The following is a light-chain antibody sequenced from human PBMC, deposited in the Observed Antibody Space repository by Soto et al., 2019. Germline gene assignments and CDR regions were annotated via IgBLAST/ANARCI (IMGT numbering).Light chain of an antibody. CDR2: DVS. CDR1: SSDVGGYNY. J-gene: IGLJ1*01. CDR3: SSYTGSSTLV. Sequence: QSALTQPASVSGSPGQSITISCTGTSSDVGGYNYVSWYQQHPGKAPKLMIYDVSNQPSGVSNRFSSSKAGNTASLTISGLKAEDEADYSCSSYTGSSTLVFGTGTKLTVL. V-gene: IGLV2-14*01.